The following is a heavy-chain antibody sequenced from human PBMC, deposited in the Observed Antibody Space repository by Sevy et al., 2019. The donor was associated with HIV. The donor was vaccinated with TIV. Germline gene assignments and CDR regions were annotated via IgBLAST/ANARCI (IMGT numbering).Heavy chain of an antibody. Sequence: GGSLRLSCAASGFTFSSYSMNWVRQAPGKGLEWVSYISSSSSTIYYADSVKGRFTISRDNAKNSLYPQMNSLRDEDTAVYYCARERTNRWFDPWGQGTLVTVSS. CDR1: GFTFSSYS. V-gene: IGHV3-48*02. J-gene: IGHJ5*02. CDR2: ISSSSSTI. CDR3: ARERTNRWFDP.